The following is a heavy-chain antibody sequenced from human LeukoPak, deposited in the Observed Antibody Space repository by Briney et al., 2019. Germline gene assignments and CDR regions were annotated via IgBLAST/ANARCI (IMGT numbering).Heavy chain of an antibody. CDR3: ARAFSGSPSHFDS. V-gene: IGHV1-2*06. CDR2: INPNSGGT. Sequence: ASVKVSCKASGYTFTGYYMHWVRQAPGQGLEWMGRINPNSGGTNSAQKFQGRVTMTRDTSITTAYMELSSLRSDGTAVYYCARAFSGSPSHFDSWGQGTLVTVSS. CDR1: GYTFTGYY. J-gene: IGHJ4*02. D-gene: IGHD1-26*01.